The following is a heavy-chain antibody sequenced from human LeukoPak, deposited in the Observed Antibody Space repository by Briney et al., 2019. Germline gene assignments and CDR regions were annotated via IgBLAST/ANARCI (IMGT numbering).Heavy chain of an antibody. J-gene: IGHJ4*02. V-gene: IGHV4-59*01. Sequence: PSETLSLTCTVSGGSISSYYWSWIRQPPGKGLEWIGYIYYSGSTNYNPSLKSRVTISVDTSKNQFSLKLSSVTAADTAVYYCARESDSSSWDNYFDYWGQGTLVTVSS. CDR2: IYYSGST. D-gene: IGHD6-13*01. CDR3: ARESDSSSWDNYFDY. CDR1: GGSISSYY.